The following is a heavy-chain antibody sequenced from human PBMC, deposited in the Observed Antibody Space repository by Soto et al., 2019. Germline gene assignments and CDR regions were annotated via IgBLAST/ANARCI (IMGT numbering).Heavy chain of an antibody. V-gene: IGHV1-69*12. CDR2: IIPIFGTA. Sequence: QVQLVQSGAEVKKPGSSVKVSCKASGGTFSSYAISWVRQAPGQGLEWMGGIIPIFGTANYAQKFQGRVTITADESTSTASMELSSRRSEDTAVYYCASRGRNYVNYYYGMDVWGQGTTVTVSS. CDR3: ASRGRNYVNYYYGMDV. J-gene: IGHJ6*02. CDR1: GGTFSSYA. D-gene: IGHD1-7*01.